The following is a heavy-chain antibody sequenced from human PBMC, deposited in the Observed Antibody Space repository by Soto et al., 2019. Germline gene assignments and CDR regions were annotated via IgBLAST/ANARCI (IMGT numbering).Heavy chain of an antibody. CDR1: GYTLTELS. V-gene: IGHV1-24*01. D-gene: IGHD5-18*01. J-gene: IGHJ5*02. CDR3: TTWIQLWPYNWFDP. Sequence: ASVKVSFKVSGYTLTELSMHWVRQAPGKGLEWMGGFDPEDGETIYAQKFQGRVTMTEDTSTDTAYMELSSLRSEDTAVYYCTTWIQLWPYNWFDPWGQGTLVTVSS. CDR2: FDPEDGET.